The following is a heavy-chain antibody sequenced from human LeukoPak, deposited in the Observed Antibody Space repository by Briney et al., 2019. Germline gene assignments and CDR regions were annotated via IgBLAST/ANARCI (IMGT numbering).Heavy chain of an antibody. J-gene: IGHJ5*02. Sequence: SQTLSLTCAVSGGSISSGDYYWNWIRQTPGKGLECIGYISNSGTTYYNPSLRSRISISADTSKNQFSLRLNSVIAADTAVYYCARSADFWSGRDARQNWFDTWGPGILVTVSS. CDR1: GGSISSGDYY. CDR2: ISNSGTT. CDR3: ARSADFWSGRDARQNWFDT. D-gene: IGHD3-3*01. V-gene: IGHV4-30-4*01.